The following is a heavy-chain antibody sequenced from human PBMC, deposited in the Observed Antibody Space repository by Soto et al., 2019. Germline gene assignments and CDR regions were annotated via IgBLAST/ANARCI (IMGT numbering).Heavy chain of an antibody. CDR1: GGTFSSYA. J-gene: IGHJ4*02. CDR2: IIPIFGTA. V-gene: IGHV1-69*13. Sequence: GASVKVSCKASGGTFSSYAISWVRQAPGQGLEWMGGIIPIFGTANYAQKLQGRVTITADESTSTAYMELGSLRSEDTAVYYCARVNSGYDSVHLDYWGQGTLVTVSS. CDR3: ARVNSGYDSVHLDY. D-gene: IGHD5-12*01.